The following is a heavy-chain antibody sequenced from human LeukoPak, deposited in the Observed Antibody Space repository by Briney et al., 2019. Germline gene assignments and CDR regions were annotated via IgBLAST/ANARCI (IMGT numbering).Heavy chain of an antibody. V-gene: IGHV3-48*04. J-gene: IGHJ6*02. CDR3: ARHPYGMDV. Sequence: GGSLRLSCAASGFTFSSYSMVWVRQAPGKGLEWVSYIGSSGTTIYYAGSVKGRFTISRDNAKSSLYLQMNSLRAEDTAVYYCARHPYGMDVWGQGTTVTVSS. CDR2: IGSSGTTI. CDR1: GFTFSSYS.